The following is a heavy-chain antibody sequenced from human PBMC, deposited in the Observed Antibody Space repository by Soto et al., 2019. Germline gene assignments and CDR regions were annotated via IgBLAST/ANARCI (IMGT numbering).Heavy chain of an antibody. D-gene: IGHD2-15*01. CDR3: APLSVSLSGPYGIHV. J-gene: IGHJ6*02. Sequence: LSLTCRVAGYSVTSSDYYWAWIRQPPGKGLEWIGSMFYSGLTYYNPSLKSRVTLSVDTSKNQFSVRLNSVTAADTAVYYCAPLSVSLSGPYGIHVWGQGTTVTVS. CDR1: GYSVTSSDYY. V-gene: IGHV4-39*01. CDR2: MFYSGLT.